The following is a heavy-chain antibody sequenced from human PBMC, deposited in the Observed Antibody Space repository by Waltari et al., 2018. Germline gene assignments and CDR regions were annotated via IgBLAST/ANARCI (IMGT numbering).Heavy chain of an antibody. CDR1: GFPFSSYS. J-gene: IGHJ4*02. CDR2: ISSSSSYI. Sequence: EVQLVESGGGLVKPGGYLRLSCAASGFPFSSYSLNWVRQAPGKGLEWVSSISSSSSYIYYADSVKGRFTISRDNAKNSLYLQMNSLRAEDTAVYYCASGWAKANWGQGTLVTVSS. CDR3: ASGWAKAN. D-gene: IGHD1-26*01. V-gene: IGHV3-21*01.